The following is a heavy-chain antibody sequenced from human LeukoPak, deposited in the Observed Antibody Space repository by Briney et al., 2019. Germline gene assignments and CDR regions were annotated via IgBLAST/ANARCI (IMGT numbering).Heavy chain of an antibody. CDR2: IYTSGST. D-gene: IGHD3/OR15-3a*01. J-gene: IGHJ4*02. CDR1: GGSISSGSYY. V-gene: IGHV4-61*02. Sequence: SGTLSLTCTVSGGSISSGSYYWSWIRQPAGKGLEWIGRIYTSGSTNYNPSLKSRVTISVDTSKNQFSLKLSSVTAADTAVYYCARADSDLEAGSPFDYWGQGTLVTVSS. CDR3: ARADSDLEAGSPFDY.